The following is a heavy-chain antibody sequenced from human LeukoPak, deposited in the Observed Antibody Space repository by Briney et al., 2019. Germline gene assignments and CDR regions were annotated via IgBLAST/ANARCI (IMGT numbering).Heavy chain of an antibody. J-gene: IGHJ4*02. Sequence: PGGSLRLSCAASGFTFSSYGMHWVRQAPGKGLEWVAVISYDGSNKYCADSVKGRFTISRDNSKNTLYLQMNSLRAEDTAVYYCAKDPGGNSEYFDYWGQGTLVTVSS. V-gene: IGHV3-30*18. CDR1: GFTFSSYG. CDR2: ISYDGSNK. D-gene: IGHD4-23*01. CDR3: AKDPGGNSEYFDY.